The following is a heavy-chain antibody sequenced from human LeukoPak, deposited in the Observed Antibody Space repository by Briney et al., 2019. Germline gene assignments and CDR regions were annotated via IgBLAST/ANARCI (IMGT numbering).Heavy chain of an antibody. CDR1: GFTFSSYA. CDR2: ISGSGGST. V-gene: IGHV3-23*01. D-gene: IGHD6-13*01. Sequence: GGSLRLSCAASGFTFSSYALTWVRQAPGEGLEWVSTISGSGGSTYYAGSVKGRFTISRDNSKNELYLQMNSQRAEDTAVYFCAKLIGATGTRWFDHWGQGTLVTVSS. J-gene: IGHJ5*02. CDR3: AKLIGATGTRWFDH.